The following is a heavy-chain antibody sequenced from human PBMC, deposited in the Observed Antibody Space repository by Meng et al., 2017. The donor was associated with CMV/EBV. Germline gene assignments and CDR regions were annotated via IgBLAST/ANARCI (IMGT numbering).Heavy chain of an antibody. CDR1: GYTFTGYY. J-gene: IGHJ6*02. CDR2: IIPIFGTA. Sequence: SVKVSCKGSGYTFTGYYMHWVRQAPGQGLEWMGGIIPIFGTANYAQKFQGRVTITTDESTSTAYMELSSLRSEDTAVYYCARSRPHCSSTSCYTGGVNYYYYGMDVWGQGTTVTVSS. D-gene: IGHD2-2*02. V-gene: IGHV1-69*05. CDR3: ARSRPHCSSTSCYTGGVNYYYYGMDV.